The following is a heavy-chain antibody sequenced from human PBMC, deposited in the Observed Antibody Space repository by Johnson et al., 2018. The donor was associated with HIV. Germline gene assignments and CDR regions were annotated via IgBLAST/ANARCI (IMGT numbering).Heavy chain of an antibody. D-gene: IGHD3-10*01. CDR2: TSWNSGST. V-gene: IGHV3-9*01. CDR3: AKARKPWFGESNDAFDI. CDR1: GFTNNNAW. Sequence: EVQLVESGGGLVKPGGSLRLSCAASGFTNNNAWMNWVRQAPGKGLEWVSGTSWNSGSTGYADSVKGRVTISRDNAKNSLYLQMNSLRAEDTALYYCAKARKPWFGESNDAFDIWGQGTMVTVSS. J-gene: IGHJ3*02.